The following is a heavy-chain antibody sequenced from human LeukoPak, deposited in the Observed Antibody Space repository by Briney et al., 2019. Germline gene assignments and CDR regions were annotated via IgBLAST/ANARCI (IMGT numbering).Heavy chain of an antibody. CDR3: AREIFGVVKGWFDP. CDR1: GGSISSSSYY. V-gene: IGHV4-39*01. J-gene: IGHJ5*02. CDR2: IYYSGST. D-gene: IGHD3-3*01. Sequence: SETLSLTSTVPGGSISSSSYYWGSIRQPPGEGLEWIGSIYYSGSTYYNPSLKGRVTISVDKSKNQFSLKLSSVTAADTAVYYCAREIFGVVKGWFDPWGQGTLVTVSS.